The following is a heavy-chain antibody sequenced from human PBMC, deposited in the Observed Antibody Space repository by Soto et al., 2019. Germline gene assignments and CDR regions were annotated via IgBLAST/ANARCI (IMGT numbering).Heavy chain of an antibody. CDR1: GFTVSSNF. D-gene: IGHD2-15*01. V-gene: IGHV3-66*01. CDR3: ARVEGSYWYFDL. J-gene: IGHJ2*01. Sequence: EVQMVESGGGLVQPGGSLILSCAASGFTVSSNFVTWVRQAPGKGLEWVSVINNGGTTNYADSVKGRFIISRDNYKNTLELEMNSLRAGDTAVYYCARVEGSYWYFDLWGRGTLVTVSS. CDR2: INNGGTT.